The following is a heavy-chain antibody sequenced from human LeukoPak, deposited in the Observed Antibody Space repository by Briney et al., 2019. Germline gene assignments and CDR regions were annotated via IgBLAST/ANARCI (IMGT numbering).Heavy chain of an antibody. Sequence: GGSLRLSCAASGFTVSSHYVTWVRQAPGKGLVWVSRINSDASSTSYADSVKGRFTISRDNAKNTLYLQMNSLRAEDTAVYYCARVQGHPPNGLDVWGQGTMVTVSS. CDR2: INSDASST. V-gene: IGHV3-74*01. CDR1: GFTVSSHY. J-gene: IGHJ3*01. D-gene: IGHD2-8*01. CDR3: ARVQGHPPNGLDV.